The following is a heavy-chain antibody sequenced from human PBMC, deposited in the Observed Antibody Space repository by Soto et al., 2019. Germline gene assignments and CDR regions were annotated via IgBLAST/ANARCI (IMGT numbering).Heavy chain of an antibody. D-gene: IGHD1-26*01. CDR2: ISGSGGST. CDR3: SGAESPDTAYFSLY. CDR1: GFTFSSYA. V-gene: IGHV3-23*01. Sequence: PGGSLRLSCAASGFTFSSYAMSWVRQAPGKGLEWVSAISGSGGSTYYADSVKGRFTISRDNSKNTLYLQMNSLNIEDSAVYYCSGAESPDTAYFSLYWGQGTPVTVS. J-gene: IGHJ4*02.